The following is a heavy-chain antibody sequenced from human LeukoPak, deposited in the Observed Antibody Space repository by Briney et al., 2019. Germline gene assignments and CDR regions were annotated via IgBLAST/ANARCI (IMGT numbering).Heavy chain of an antibody. V-gene: IGHV4-61*02. D-gene: IGHD7-27*01. J-gene: IGHJ3*02. CDR1: GGSISSGSYY. CDR2: IYTSGST. Sequence: SETLSLTCTVSGGSISSGSYYWSWIRQPAGKGLEWIGRIYTSGSTNYNPSLKSRVTISVDTSKNQFSLKLSSVTAADTAVYYCARVLINWGYHAFDIWGQGTMVTVSS. CDR3: ARVLINWGYHAFDI.